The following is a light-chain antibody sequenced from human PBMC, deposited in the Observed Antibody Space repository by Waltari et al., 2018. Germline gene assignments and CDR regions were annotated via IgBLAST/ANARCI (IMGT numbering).Light chain of an antibody. CDR1: QSLLHRNGHNN. CDR3: MQSLQTLWT. J-gene: IGKJ1*01. V-gene: IGKV2-28*01. CDR2: LGS. Sequence: DIVVTQSPLSLPVTPGEPDSISFRSSQSLLHRNGHNNLDWYLQKPGQSPQLLIYLGSNRASGVPDRFSGSGSGTDFTLRISRVEAEDVGVYYCMQSLQTLWTFGPGTKVEIK.